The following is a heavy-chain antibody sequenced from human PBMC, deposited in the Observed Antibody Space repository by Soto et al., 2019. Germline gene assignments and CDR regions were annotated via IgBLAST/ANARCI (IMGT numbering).Heavy chain of an antibody. Sequence: GGSLRLSCAASGFTFSSFAMSWVRQAPVKGLDWVSAISGSGGSTYSADSVKGRFTTSRDNSTNTLYLQMSSLRAEDTAVYYCARGLSAGKGSPPDFWGQGSLVTFYS. J-gene: IGHJ1*01. V-gene: IGHV3-23*01. CDR2: ISGSGGST. CDR3: ARGLSAGKGSPPDF. CDR1: GFTFSSFA. D-gene: IGHD6-13*01.